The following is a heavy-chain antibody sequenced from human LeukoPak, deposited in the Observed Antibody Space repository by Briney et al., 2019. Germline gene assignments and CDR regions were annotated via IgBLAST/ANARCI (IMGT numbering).Heavy chain of an antibody. CDR1: GITLSVDA. D-gene: IGHD2-2*01. V-gene: IGHV3-23*01. J-gene: IGHJ4*02. Sequence: VGCLRLSCAASGITLSVDAMSSVREAPGERVGSVSVISGSSGSTFYADSVKGRFTISRDNSKNMSYLQMNSLRAEDTAVYYCARMRNVPAAGRAGNFDYCGQGTLVTASS. CDR3: ARMRNVPAAGRAGNFDY. CDR2: ISGSSGST.